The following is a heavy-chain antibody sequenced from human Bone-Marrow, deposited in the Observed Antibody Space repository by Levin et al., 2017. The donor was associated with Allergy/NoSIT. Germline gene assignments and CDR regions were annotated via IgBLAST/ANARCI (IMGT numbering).Heavy chain of an antibody. J-gene: IGHJ4*02. CDR2: VNYSGTT. CDR3: ARGTFGGYINY. CDR1: GGSFSDYY. Sequence: SETLSLTCAVYGGSFSDYYWTWIRQPPGKGLEWIGEVNYSGTTNYSPSLRSRLTISRDTTTNQSSLKLTSVSPADAALYFCARGTFGGYINYWGQGALVSVSS. D-gene: IGHD2-15*01. V-gene: IGHV4-34*01.